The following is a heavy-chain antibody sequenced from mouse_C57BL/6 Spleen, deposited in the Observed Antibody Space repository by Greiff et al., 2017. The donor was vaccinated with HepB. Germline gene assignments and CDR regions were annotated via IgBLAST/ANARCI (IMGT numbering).Heavy chain of an antibody. V-gene: IGHV1-19*01. CDR3: ARFIGGYYAMDY. Sequence: EVKLMESGPVLVKPGASVKMSCKASGYTFTDYYMNWVKQSHGKSLEWIGVINPYNGGTSYNQKFKGKATLTVDKSSSTAYMELNSLTSEDSAVYYCARFIGGYYAMDYWGQGTSVTVSS. D-gene: IGHD1-1*01. CDR1: GYTFTDYY. J-gene: IGHJ4*01. CDR2: INPYNGGT.